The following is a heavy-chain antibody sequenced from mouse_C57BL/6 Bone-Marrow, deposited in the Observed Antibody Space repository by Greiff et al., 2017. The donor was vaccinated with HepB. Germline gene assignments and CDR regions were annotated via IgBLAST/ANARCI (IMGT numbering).Heavy chain of an antibody. CDR2: IHPNSGST. V-gene: IGHV1-64*01. CDR3: AREDYYGSRV. J-gene: IGHJ2*01. D-gene: IGHD1-1*01. CDR1: GYTFTSYW. Sequence: VQLQQSGDELVKPGASVKLSCKASGYTFTSYWMHWVKQRPGQGLEWIGMIHPNSGSTNYNEKFKSKATLTVDKSSSTAYMQLSSLTSEDSAVYYCAREDYYGSRVWGQGTTLTVSS.